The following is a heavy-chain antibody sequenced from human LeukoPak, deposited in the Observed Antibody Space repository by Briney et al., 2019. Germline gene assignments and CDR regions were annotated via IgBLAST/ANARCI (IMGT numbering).Heavy chain of an antibody. CDR3: ARVSSGWYGYYFDY. Sequence: ASVKVSCKSSGYTFTSYGISWVRQAPGQGLEWMGWISAYNGNTNYAQKLQGRVTMTTDTSTSTAYMELRSLRSDDTAVYYCARVSSGWYGYYFDYWGQGTLVTVSS. CDR1: GYTFTSYG. V-gene: IGHV1-18*01. CDR2: ISAYNGNT. D-gene: IGHD6-19*01. J-gene: IGHJ4*02.